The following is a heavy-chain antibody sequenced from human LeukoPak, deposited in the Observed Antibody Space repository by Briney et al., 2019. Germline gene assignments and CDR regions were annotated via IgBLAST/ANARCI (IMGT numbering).Heavy chain of an antibody. J-gene: IGHJ5*02. V-gene: IGHV3-30-3*01. CDR1: GFTFSSYA. CDR3: ASKTTSVDQFDP. CDR2: ISYDGSD. Sequence: GSLRLSCAASGFTFSSYAMHWVRQAPGKGLEWVAVISYDGSDYYADSVKGRFTISRDNSRDTLYLEMNSLRTEDRAVYYCASKTTSVDQFDPWGQGTLVTVSS. D-gene: IGHD5-12*01.